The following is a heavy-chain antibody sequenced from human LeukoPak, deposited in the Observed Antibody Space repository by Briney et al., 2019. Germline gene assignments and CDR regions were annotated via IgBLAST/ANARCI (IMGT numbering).Heavy chain of an antibody. CDR1: GYSFTSYW. Sequence: GESLKISCKGSGYSFTSYWIGWVRQMPGKGLEWMGIIYPGDSDTRYSPSFQGQVTISADKPISTAYLQWSSLKASDTAMFYCARAYDSSGYFSSNDAFDIWGQGTMVTVSS. J-gene: IGHJ3*02. V-gene: IGHV5-51*01. CDR3: ARAYDSSGYFSSNDAFDI. CDR2: IYPGDSDT. D-gene: IGHD3-22*01.